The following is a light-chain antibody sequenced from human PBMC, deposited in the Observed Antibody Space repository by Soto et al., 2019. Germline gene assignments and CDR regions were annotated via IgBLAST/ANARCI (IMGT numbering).Light chain of an antibody. Sequence: EIVMTQSPATLSVSPGERATLSCRASQSVSGNLAWYQQKPGQAPRLLIYGASTRATGIPARFRGSESGTEFTLTISSLHSEDFAVYYCQQYNSWPPITFGQGTRLEIK. CDR1: QSVSGN. J-gene: IGKJ5*01. CDR2: GAS. CDR3: QQYNSWPPIT. V-gene: IGKV3D-15*01.